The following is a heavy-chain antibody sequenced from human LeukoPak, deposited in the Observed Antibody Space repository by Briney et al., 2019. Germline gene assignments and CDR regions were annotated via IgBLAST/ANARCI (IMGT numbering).Heavy chain of an antibody. J-gene: IGHJ4*02. CDR1: GGSISSGSYY. D-gene: IGHD5-12*01. Sequence: PSETLSLTCTVSGGSISSGSYYWSWIRQPAGKGLEWIGRIYTSGSTNYNPSLKSRVTISVDTSKNQFSLKLSSVTAADTAVYYCASSGYEGGFHYWGQGTLVTVSS. CDR3: ASSGYEGGFHY. V-gene: IGHV4-61*02. CDR2: IYTSGST.